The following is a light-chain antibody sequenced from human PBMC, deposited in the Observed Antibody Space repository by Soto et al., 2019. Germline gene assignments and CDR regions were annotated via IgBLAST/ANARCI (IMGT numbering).Light chain of an antibody. Sequence: DVRMTQSASSVSAFVGDRVTITCRASQSIGNFLNWYQQRPGKAPELLIYAASNLQSGVPSRFSGSGSGTAFTLTISSLRPADFATYYCQQTYSTWTFGQGTKVDIK. CDR3: QQTYSTWT. J-gene: IGKJ1*01. V-gene: IGKV1-39*01. CDR2: AAS. CDR1: QSIGNF.